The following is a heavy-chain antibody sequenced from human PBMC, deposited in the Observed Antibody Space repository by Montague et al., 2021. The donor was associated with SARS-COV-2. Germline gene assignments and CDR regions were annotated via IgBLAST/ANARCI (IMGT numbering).Heavy chain of an antibody. V-gene: IGHV4-61*02. CDR2: IHTSGST. Sequence: TLSLTCSVSGGSISSGSYYWTWIRQPAGKGLEWIGRIHTSGSTNYNPSLKSRVTISADTSKNQFSLKLSSVTAADTAVYYCARYGPNDYYHSRYFDLWGRGTLVTVSS. D-gene: IGHD3-10*01. CDR1: GGSISSGSYY. J-gene: IGHJ2*01. CDR3: ARYGPNDYYHSRYFDL.